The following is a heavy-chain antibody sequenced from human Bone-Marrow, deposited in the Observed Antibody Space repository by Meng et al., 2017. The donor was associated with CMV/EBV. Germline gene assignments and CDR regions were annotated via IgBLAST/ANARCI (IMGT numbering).Heavy chain of an antibody. D-gene: IGHD3-22*01. Sequence: YYGHWVRQAPGQGLEWMGIINPSGGSTSYAQKFQGRVTMTRDTSTSTVYMELSSLRSEDTAVYYCARGSYVDSSGYYYAGHDNWFDPWGQGTLVTVSS. J-gene: IGHJ5*02. CDR2: INPSGGST. V-gene: IGHV1-46*01. CDR1: YY. CDR3: ARGSYVDSSGYYYAGHDNWFDP.